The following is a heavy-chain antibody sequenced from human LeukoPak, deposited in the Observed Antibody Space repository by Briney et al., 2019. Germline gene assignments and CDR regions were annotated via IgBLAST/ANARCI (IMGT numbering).Heavy chain of an antibody. D-gene: IGHD1-14*01. CDR3: ARTTWLAT. CDR2: ISTSGTTI. J-gene: IGHJ5*02. CDR1: GFTFSSYE. V-gene: IGHV3-48*03. Sequence: PGGPLRLSCAASGFTFSSYEMNWVRQAPGKGLEWVSYISTSGTTIYYAHSVKGRVTIFRDNAKKSLYLQMNRLRAKDTAVYYCARTTWLATWGQGTLVTVSS.